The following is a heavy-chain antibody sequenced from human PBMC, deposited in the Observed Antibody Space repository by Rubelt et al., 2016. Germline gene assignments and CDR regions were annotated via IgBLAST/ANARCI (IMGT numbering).Heavy chain of an antibody. J-gene: IGHJ4*02. V-gene: IGHV3-23*01. D-gene: IGHD3-22*01. CDR2: ISGSGGST. Sequence: GKGLEWVAAISGSGGSTYYEDSVKGRFTISRDNSKNTLYLQMNSLRAEDTAVYYCAKAGITMIVVVYFDYWGQGTLVTVS. CDR3: AKAGITMIVVVYFDY.